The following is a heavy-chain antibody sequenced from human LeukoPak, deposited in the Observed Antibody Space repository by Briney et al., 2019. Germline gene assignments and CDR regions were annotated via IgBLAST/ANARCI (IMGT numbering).Heavy chain of an antibody. CDR1: GFSLSTSGMC. CDR2: IDWDDDK. V-gene: IGHV2-70*11. Sequence: SGPTLVNPTQTLTLTCTFSGFSLSTSGMCVSWIRQPPGKALEWLARIDWDDDKYYSTSLKTRLTISKATSKNQVVLTMTNMDPVDTATYYCARIRIRGWYIDYWGQGTLVTVSS. J-gene: IGHJ4*02. D-gene: IGHD6-19*01. CDR3: ARIRIRGWYIDY.